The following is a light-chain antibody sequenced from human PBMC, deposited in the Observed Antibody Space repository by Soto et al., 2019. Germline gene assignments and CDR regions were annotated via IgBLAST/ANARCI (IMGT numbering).Light chain of an antibody. CDR1: SASIGAGYD. V-gene: IGLV1-40*01. Sequence: QSVLTQPPSVSGAPGQRVTISCTGNSASIGAGYDVHWYQQLPGTAPRLLIYGNNNRPSGVPDRFSGSKSGTSASLAITGLQAEDEADYYCATWDDSLRGWVFGGGTKLTVL. J-gene: IGLJ3*02. CDR3: ATWDDSLRGWV. CDR2: GNN.